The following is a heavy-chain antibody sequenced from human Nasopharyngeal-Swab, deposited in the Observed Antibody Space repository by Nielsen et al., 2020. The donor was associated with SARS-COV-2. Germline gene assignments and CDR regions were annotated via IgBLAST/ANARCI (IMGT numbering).Heavy chain of an antibody. CDR3: ARDGPGRTFDH. J-gene: IGHJ4*02. D-gene: IGHD1-14*01. CDR2: ISYDGSNK. V-gene: IGHV3-33*05. Sequence: WIRQPPGKGLEWVAVISYDGSNKYYADSVKGRFTISRDNAKNSLYLQMNSLRAEDTAVYYCARDGPGRTFDHWGQGTLVTVSS.